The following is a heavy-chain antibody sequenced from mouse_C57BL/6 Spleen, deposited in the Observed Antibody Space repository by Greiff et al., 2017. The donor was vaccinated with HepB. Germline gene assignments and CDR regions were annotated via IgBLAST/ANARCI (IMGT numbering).Heavy chain of an antibody. CDR3: ARGGLYYGSSYNFDY. CDR1: GFTFSDYG. V-gene: IGHV5-17*01. D-gene: IGHD1-1*01. CDR2: ISSGSSTI. Sequence: EVKLEESGGGLVKPGGSLKLSCAASGFTFSDYGMHWVRQAPEKGLEWVAYISSGSSTIYYADTVKGRFTISRDNAKNTLFLQMTSLRSEDTAMYYCARGGLYYGSSYNFDYWGQGTTLTVSS. J-gene: IGHJ2*01.